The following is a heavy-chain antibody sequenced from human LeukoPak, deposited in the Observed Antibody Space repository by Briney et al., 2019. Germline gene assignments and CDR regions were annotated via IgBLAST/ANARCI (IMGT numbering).Heavy chain of an antibody. CDR1: GFTFSYHW. CDR2: IKLDGSEQ. J-gene: IGHJ4*02. D-gene: IGHD4-17*01. CDR3: ARDGYGDHWPPFDY. V-gene: IGHV3-7*01. Sequence: GGSLRLSCAASGFTFSYHWMAWVRQAPGKGLEWVASIKLDGSEQYYLDSVKGRFAISRDNAKNLMNLQMNILRAEDTAIYYCARDGYGDHWPPFDYWGQGTLVTVSS.